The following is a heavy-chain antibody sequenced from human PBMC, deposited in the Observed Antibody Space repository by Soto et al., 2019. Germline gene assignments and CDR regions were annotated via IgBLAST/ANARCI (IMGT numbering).Heavy chain of an antibody. J-gene: IGHJ4*02. CDR1: GFTFSSDG. CDR3: AKDAGLQWELFHLDY. CDR2: ISYDGSNK. Sequence: PGGSLRHSCAASGFTFSSDGMHRVRQAPGKGLEWVAVISYDGSNKYYADPVKGRFTISRDNSKNTRYLQMNSMRAEDTAVYYCAKDAGLQWELFHLDYWGQGTLVTVSS. D-gene: IGHD1-26*01. V-gene: IGHV3-30*18.